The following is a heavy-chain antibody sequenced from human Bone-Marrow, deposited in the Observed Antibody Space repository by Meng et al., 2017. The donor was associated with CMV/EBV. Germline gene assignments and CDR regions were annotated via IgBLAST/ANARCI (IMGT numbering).Heavy chain of an antibody. V-gene: IGHV4-30-4*08. D-gene: IGHD3-22*01. Sequence: SEPLSLTCTVSGASISSADYYWSWIRQPPGKGLEWIGYIYYSGSTYYNPSLKSRVTMSVDTSKNQFSLKLSSVTAADTAVYYCARFVAYYYDSSGRYAFDIWGQGTMVTVSS. CDR3: ARFVAYYYDSSGRYAFDI. CDR1: GASISSADYY. J-gene: IGHJ3*02. CDR2: IYYSGST.